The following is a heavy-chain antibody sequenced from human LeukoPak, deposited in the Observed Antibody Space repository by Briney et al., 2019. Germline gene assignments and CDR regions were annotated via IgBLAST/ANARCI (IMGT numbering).Heavy chain of an antibody. Sequence: GGSLRLSCAASEFSVGSNYMTWVRQAPGKGLEWVSLIYSGGSTYYADSVKGRFTISRDNSKNTLYLQMNSLRAEDTAVYYCARIGYYYYGSGSYYPVKYYYYYMDVWGKGTTVTVSS. V-gene: IGHV3-66*01. J-gene: IGHJ6*03. CDR3: ARIGYYYYGSGSYYPVKYYYYYMDV. CDR2: IYSGGST. D-gene: IGHD3-10*01. CDR1: EFSVGSNY.